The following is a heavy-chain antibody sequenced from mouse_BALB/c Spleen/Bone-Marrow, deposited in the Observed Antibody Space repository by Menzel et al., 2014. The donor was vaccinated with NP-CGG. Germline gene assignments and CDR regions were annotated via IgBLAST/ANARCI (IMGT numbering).Heavy chain of an antibody. CDR1: GFTFSNYA. V-gene: IGHV5-9-4*01. CDR3: SSYAY. CDR2: ISSGGSYI. J-gene: IGHJ3*01. D-gene: IGHD2-12*01. Sequence: DVQLQESGGGLVKSGGSLKLSCAASGFTFSNYAMSWVRQSPEKRLEWVAEISSGGSYIYYPDTLTGRFTISRDNAKNTLYLEMSSLRSEDTAMYYCSSYAYWGRGTLVTVSA.